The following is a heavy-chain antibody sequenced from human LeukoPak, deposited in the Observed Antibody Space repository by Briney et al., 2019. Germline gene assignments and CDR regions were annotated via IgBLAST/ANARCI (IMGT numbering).Heavy chain of an antibody. CDR2: ISAYNGNT. CDR1: GYTFTSYG. Sequence: GASVKVSCRASGYTFTSYGISWVRQAPGQGLEWMGWISAYNGNTNYAQKLQGRVTMTTDTSTSTAYMELRSLRSDDTAVYYCARFPASTNPSDFDYWGQGTLVTVSS. CDR3: ARFPASTNPSDFDY. V-gene: IGHV1-18*01. D-gene: IGHD6-13*01. J-gene: IGHJ4*02.